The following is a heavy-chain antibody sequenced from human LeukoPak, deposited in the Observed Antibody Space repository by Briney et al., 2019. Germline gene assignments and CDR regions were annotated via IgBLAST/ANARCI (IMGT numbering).Heavy chain of an antibody. CDR3: VAGAFDI. Sequence: PGGSLRLSCAASGFTFSSYGMHWVRQAPGKGLEWVAVISYDGSNKYYADSVKGRFTISRDNSKNTLYLQMNGLRAEDTAVYYCVAGAFDIWGQGTMVTVSS. J-gene: IGHJ3*02. V-gene: IGHV3-30*03. D-gene: IGHD3-10*01. CDR2: ISYDGSNK. CDR1: GFTFSSYG.